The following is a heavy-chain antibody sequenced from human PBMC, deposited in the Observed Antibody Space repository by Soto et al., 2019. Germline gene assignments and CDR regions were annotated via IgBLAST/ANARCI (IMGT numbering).Heavy chain of an antibody. CDR2: IYFSGVA. CDR1: GASITDSY. J-gene: IGHJ1*01. Sequence: QMQMQESGPRLVKPSETLSLTCTVSGASITDSYWSWIRQPPEKGLEWIGYIYFSGVATYNPSLKXXAXXSRDTSKNEFSLKLTSVTAADTAIYYCARGDSDVAVSEAAYWCQGTWVTVSS. CDR3: ARGDSDVAVSEAAY. D-gene: IGHD2-15*01. V-gene: IGHV4-59*01.